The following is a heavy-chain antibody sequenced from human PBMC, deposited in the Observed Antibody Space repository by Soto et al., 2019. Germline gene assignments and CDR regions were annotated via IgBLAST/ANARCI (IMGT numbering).Heavy chain of an antibody. CDR3: ARFLGGIPARPFDY. D-gene: IGHD6-6*01. CDR2: ISGSSITI. CDR1: GFTFSDSY. Sequence: QVQLVESGGGLVKPGGSVRLSCAASGFTFSDSYMSWVRQAPGKGLGWLSYISGSSITISHADSVKGRFTISRDNDKNSVYLQMDSLRAEDTAVYYCARFLGGIPARPFDYWGQGTLVTVSS. V-gene: IGHV3-11*01. J-gene: IGHJ4*02.